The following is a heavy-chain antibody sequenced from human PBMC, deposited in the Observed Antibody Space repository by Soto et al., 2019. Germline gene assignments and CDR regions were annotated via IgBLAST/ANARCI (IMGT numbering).Heavy chain of an antibody. J-gene: IGHJ6*02. V-gene: IGHV1-18*01. D-gene: IGHD6-13*01. CDR2: ISAYNGNT. Sequence: ASVKVSCKASGYTSTNYGMHWVRQAPGQGLKWMGWISAYNGNTNYAQKLQGRVTMTTDTSTSTAYMELRSLRSDDTAVYYCAASGGVAADDYYYYYGMDVWGQGTTVTVSS. CDR1: GYTSTNYG. CDR3: AASGGVAADDYYYYYGMDV.